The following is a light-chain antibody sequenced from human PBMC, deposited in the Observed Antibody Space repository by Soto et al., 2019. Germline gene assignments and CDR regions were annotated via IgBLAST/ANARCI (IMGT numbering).Light chain of an antibody. CDR3: QQYGSSPRT. CDR1: QSVGSD. V-gene: IGKV3-20*01. Sequence: EIVMTQSPATLSVSPGESATLSCRASQSVGSDLAWYQQKPGQAPRLLIYGASSRATGIPDRFSGSGSGTDFTLTISRLEPEDFAVYYCQQYGSSPRTFGQGTKVDIK. CDR2: GAS. J-gene: IGKJ1*01.